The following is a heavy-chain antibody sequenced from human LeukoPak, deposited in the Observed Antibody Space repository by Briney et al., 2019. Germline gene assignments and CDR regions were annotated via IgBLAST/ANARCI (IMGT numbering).Heavy chain of an antibody. D-gene: IGHD4-17*01. CDR3: AREIVSDYGDYDNYYYYGMDV. V-gene: IGHV4-31*03. J-gene: IGHJ6*02. CDR2: IYYSGST. Sequence: KPSQTLSLTCTVSGGSISSGGYYWSWIRQHPGKGLEWIGYIYYSGSTYYNPSLKSRVTISVDTSKNQFSLKLSSVTAADTAVYYCAREIVSDYGDYDNYYYYGMDVWGQGTTATVSS. CDR1: GGSISSGGYY.